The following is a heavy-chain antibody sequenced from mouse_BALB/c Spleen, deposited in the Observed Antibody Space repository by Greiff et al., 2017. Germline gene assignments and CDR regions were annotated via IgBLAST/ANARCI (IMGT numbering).Heavy chain of an antibody. CDR3: ARGYYGSSYVCAY. V-gene: IGHV1-7*01. Sequence: QVQLQQSGAELAKPGASVKMSCKASGYTFTSYWMHWVKQRPGQGLEWIGYINPSTGYTEYNQKFKDKATLTADKSSSTAYMQLSSLTAEDSAVYYYARGYYGSSYVCAYWGQGTLVTVSA. D-gene: IGHD1-1*01. CDR2: INPSTGYT. CDR1: GYTFTSYW. J-gene: IGHJ3*01.